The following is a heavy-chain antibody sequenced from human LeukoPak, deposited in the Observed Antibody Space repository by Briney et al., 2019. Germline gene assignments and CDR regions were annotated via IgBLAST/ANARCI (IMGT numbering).Heavy chain of an antibody. CDR2: IKSNPDGGTT. CDR3: TTAAAGTSY. V-gene: IGHV3-15*01. D-gene: IGHD6-13*01. J-gene: IGHJ4*02. Sequence: GGSLRLSRAASGFTFTNAWMSWVRRAPGKGLEWVGRIKSNPDGGTTDYAAPVKGRFTISRDDSKNTLYLQMNSLITEDTAVYYCTTAAAGTSYWGQGTLVTVSS. CDR1: GFTFTNAW.